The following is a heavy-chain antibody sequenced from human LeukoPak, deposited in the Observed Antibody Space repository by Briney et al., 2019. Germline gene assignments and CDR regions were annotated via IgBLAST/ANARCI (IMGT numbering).Heavy chain of an antibody. D-gene: IGHD1-26*01. CDR3: ARVWTDSGSYYDDRGAFDY. CDR2: IYYSGRT. J-gene: IGHJ4*02. V-gene: IGHV4-38-2*02. Sequence: SETLSLTCTVSGYSISSGYYWGWIRQPPGKGLEWIGSIYYSGRTYYNPSLKSRVTISVDTSKNQISLKLSSVTAADTALYYCARVWTDSGSYYDDRGAFDYWGQGTLVTVSS. CDR1: GYSISSGYY.